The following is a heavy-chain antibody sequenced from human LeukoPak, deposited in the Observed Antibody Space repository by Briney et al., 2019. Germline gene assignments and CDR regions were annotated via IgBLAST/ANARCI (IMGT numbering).Heavy chain of an antibody. J-gene: IGHJ3*02. V-gene: IGHV3-21*01. CDR3: ARAPDDYGDWGAFDI. CDR1: GFTFSSYS. Sequence: PGGSLRLSCAASGFTFSSYSMNWVRQAPGKGLEWVSSISSSSSYIYYAGSVKGRFTISRDNAKNSLYLQMNSLRAEDTAVYYCARAPDDYGDWGAFDIWGQGTMVTVSS. CDR2: ISSSSSYI. D-gene: IGHD4-17*01.